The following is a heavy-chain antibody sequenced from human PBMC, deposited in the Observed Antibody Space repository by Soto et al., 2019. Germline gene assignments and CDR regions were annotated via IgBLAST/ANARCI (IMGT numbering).Heavy chain of an antibody. CDR1: PGSISSSY. J-gene: IGHJ4*02. V-gene: IGHV4-59*01. CDR2: VAYSGTT. Sequence: QEQLQESGPGLVKPSETLTLSCTVSPGSISSSYWSWIRQPPGKGLEWIGHVAYSGTTKYNPSLKGRGSISVSSSKRQFSLRLSSVTAADTAVYYCAREAQDYYVDDWGQGIRVTVSS. CDR3: AREAQDYYVDD. D-gene: IGHD3-10*01.